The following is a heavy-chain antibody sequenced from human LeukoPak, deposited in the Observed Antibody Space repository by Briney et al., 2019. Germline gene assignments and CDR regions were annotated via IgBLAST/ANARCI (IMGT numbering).Heavy chain of an antibody. Sequence: SETLSLTCAVYGGSFSGYYWSWVPHPPGKGLEWIGEINHSGSTNYNPSLKSRVTLSVDTSKNQFSLKLSSVTAADTAVYYCARTRRYGSGWHGDDYWGQGTLVTVSS. CDR2: INHSGST. D-gene: IGHD6-19*01. J-gene: IGHJ4*02. CDR1: GGSFSGYY. CDR3: ARTRRYGSGWHGDDY. V-gene: IGHV4-34*01.